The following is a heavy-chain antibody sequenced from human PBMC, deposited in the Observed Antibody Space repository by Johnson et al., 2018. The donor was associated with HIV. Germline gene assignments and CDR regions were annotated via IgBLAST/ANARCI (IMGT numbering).Heavy chain of an antibody. CDR3: SRDPPYSGSTAAFDI. J-gene: IGHJ3*02. CDR2: INWNGGST. D-gene: IGHD1-26*01. CDR1: GLTFSSYA. V-gene: IGHV3-20*04. Sequence: VQLVESGGGVVRPGGSLRLSCAASGLTFSSYAMSWVRQAPGKGLEWVSGINWNGGSTGYADSVKGRFTISRDNAKNSLYLQMNSLRAEDTAVYYCSRDPPYSGSTAAFDIWGQGTMVTVSS.